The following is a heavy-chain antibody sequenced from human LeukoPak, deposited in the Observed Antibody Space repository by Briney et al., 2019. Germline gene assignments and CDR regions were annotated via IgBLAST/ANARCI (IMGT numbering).Heavy chain of an antibody. CDR1: GGSISSSSYY. CDR3: ARRSYSSTSCYVDWFDP. CDR2: IYYSGST. V-gene: IGHV4-61*05. J-gene: IGHJ5*02. D-gene: IGHD2-2*01. Sequence: SETLSLTCTVSGGSISSSSYYWGWIRQPPGKGLEWIGYIYYSGSTNYNPSLKSRVTISVDTSKNQFSLKLSSVTAADTAVYYCARRSYSSTSCYVDWFDPWGQGTLVTVSS.